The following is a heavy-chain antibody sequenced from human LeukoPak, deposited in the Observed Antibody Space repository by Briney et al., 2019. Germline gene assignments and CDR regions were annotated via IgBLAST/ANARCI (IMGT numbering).Heavy chain of an antibody. Sequence: GESLKISCKGSGYSFTSYWIGWVRQMPGKGLEWMGIIYPGDSDTRYSPSFQGQVTISADKSISTAYLQWSSLKASDTAMYYCARSAGCSSTSCYKVTIHHPDYYYMDVWGKGTTVTVSS. J-gene: IGHJ6*03. D-gene: IGHD2-2*02. CDR1: GYSFTSYW. V-gene: IGHV5-51*01. CDR3: ARSAGCSSTSCYKVTIHHPDYYYMDV. CDR2: IYPGDSDT.